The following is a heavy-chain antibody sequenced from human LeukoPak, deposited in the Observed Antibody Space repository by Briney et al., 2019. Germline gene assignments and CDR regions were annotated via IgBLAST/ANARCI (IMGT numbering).Heavy chain of an antibody. J-gene: IGHJ4*02. V-gene: IGHV3-23*01. CDR3: AKDTGYNYGYDY. D-gene: IGHD5-18*01. Sequence: PGGSLRLSCSTSGFTFSNYAMTWVRQAPGMGLEWVSLVSGSGDSTYYADSMKGRFTISRDNSKNMLYLQMNSLRAEDTAIYYCAKDTGYNYGYDYWGQGTLATVSS. CDR2: VSGSGDST. CDR1: GFTFSNYA.